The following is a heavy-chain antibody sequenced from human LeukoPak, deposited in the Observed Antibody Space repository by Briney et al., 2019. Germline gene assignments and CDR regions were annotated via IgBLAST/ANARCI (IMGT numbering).Heavy chain of an antibody. CDR1: GYTFTSYG. CDR3: ARDLYYYDSSGLGAFDI. D-gene: IGHD3-22*01. CDR2: ISAYNGNT. Sequence: EASVKVSCKASGYTFTSYGISWVRQAPGQGLEWMGWISAYNGNTNYAQKLQGRVTMTTDTSTSTAYMELRSLRSDDTAVYYCARDLYYYDSSGLGAFDIWGQGTMVTVSS. V-gene: IGHV1-18*01. J-gene: IGHJ3*02.